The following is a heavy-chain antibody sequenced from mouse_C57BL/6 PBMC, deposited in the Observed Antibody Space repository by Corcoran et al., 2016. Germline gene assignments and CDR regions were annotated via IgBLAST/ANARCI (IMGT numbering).Heavy chain of an antibody. V-gene: IGHV9-3*01. J-gene: IGHJ4*01. CDR2: INTYSGVP. CDR1: GYTFTTYG. D-gene: IGHD2-5*01. CDR3: ARPGNYSNPLYYAMDY. Sequence: QIQLVQSGPELKKPGETVKISCKASGYTFTTYGMSWVKQAPGKGLKWMGWINTYSGVPTYADDFKGRFAFSLETSASTAYLQINNLKNEDTATYFCARPGNYSNPLYYAMDYWGQGTSVTVSS.